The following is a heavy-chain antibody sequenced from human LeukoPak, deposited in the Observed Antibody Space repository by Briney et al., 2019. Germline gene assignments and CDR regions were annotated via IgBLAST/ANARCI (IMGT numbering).Heavy chain of an antibody. D-gene: IGHD3-3*01. CDR3: ARDWSWDFDL. Sequence: GGPLRLSCAASGFSFSSYTMHWVRQAPGKGLEWVALISYDPSNKYYGDSVKGRFTISRDNSKNMLYLQMNSLRADDTAVYHCARDWSWDFDLWGRGTLVTVSS. CDR2: ISYDPSNK. CDR1: GFSFSSYT. J-gene: IGHJ2*01. V-gene: IGHV3-30*04.